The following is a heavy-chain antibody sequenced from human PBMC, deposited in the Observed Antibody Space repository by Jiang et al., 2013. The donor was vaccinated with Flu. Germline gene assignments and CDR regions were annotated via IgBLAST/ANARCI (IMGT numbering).Heavy chain of an antibody. D-gene: IGHD2-21*01. Sequence: PSRGLEWLGRTYYRSKSYNEYAVSVKSRITINPDTSKNQFSLQLNSVTPEDTAVYYCARGRRDYYAMDVWGQGTTVTVSS. CDR3: ARGRRDYYAMDV. J-gene: IGHJ6*02. V-gene: IGHV6-1*01. CDR2: TYYRSKSYN.